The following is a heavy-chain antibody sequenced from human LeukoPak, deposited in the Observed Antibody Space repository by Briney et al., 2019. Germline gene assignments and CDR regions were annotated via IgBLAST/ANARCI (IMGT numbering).Heavy chain of an antibody. D-gene: IGHD5-18*01. Sequence: GRSLRLSCAASGFTFDDYAMHWVRQAPGKGLEWVSGISWNSGSIGYADSVKGRFTISRDNAKNSLYLQMNSLRAEDTTLYYCAKGRDYVDTAPVDYWGQGTLVTVSS. J-gene: IGHJ4*02. CDR3: AKGRDYVDTAPVDY. CDR2: ISWNSGSI. CDR1: GFTFDDYA. V-gene: IGHV3-9*01.